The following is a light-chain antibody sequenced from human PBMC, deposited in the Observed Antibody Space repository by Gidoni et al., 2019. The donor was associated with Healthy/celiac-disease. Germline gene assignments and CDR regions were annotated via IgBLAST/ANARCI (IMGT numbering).Light chain of an antibody. V-gene: IGLV2-14*01. CDR2: EVS. CDR3: SSYTSSSPHVV. Sequence: QSALTQPASVSGSPGQSTTISCTGTSSDVGGYNYVSWYQQHQGKAPKLIIYEVSNRPSGVSSRFSGSKSGNTASLTISGLQVEDEADYYCSSYTSSSPHVVFGGGTKLTVL. J-gene: IGLJ2*01. CDR1: SSDVGGYNY.